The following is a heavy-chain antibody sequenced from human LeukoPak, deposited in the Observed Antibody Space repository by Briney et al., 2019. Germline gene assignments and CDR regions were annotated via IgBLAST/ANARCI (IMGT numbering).Heavy chain of an antibody. CDR3: AREKFDY. Sequence: GGSLRLSCAASGFTFSSYWMSWVRQAPGRGLEWVAHIKHDGSEEYYVDSMKGRFTVSRDNAKNSLYLQMNSLRAEDTAVYYRAREKFDYWGQGTLVTVSS. CDR1: GFTFSSYW. J-gene: IGHJ4*02. V-gene: IGHV3-7*01. CDR2: IKHDGSEE.